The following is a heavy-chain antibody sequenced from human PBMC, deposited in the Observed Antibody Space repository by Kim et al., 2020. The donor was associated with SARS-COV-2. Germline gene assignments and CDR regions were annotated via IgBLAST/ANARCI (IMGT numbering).Heavy chain of an antibody. J-gene: IGHJ4*02. CDR2: IYYSGST. Sequence: SETLSLTCTVSGGSISSGGYYWSWIRQHPGKGLEWIGYIYYSGSTYYNPSLKSRVTISVDTSKNQFSLKLSSVTAADTAVYYCARGPRWLQLPKFFDYWGQGTLVTVSS. CDR1: GGSISSGGYY. D-gene: IGHD5-12*01. V-gene: IGHV4-31*03. CDR3: ARGPRWLQLPKFFDY.